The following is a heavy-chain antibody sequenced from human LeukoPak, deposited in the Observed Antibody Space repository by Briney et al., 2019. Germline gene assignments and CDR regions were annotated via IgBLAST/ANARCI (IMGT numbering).Heavy chain of an antibody. CDR1: GFTFSSYA. Sequence: GGFLRLSCAASGFTFSSYAMSWVRQAPGKGLEWVSTINGGGVNTHYADSVVGRFTISRDNSKNTLFLQMNSLRDEDTAVYYCAKGGKWDVTPFDYWGQGTLVTVSS. CDR2: INGGGVNT. CDR3: AKGGKWDVTPFDY. V-gene: IGHV3-23*01. J-gene: IGHJ4*02. D-gene: IGHD1-26*01.